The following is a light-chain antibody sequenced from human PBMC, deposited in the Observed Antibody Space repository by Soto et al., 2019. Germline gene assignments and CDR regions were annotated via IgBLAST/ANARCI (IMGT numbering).Light chain of an antibody. CDR2: GAS. Sequence: EIVLTQSPGTLSLSPGEGATLSCRASQTVSRNYLTWYQQKPGQAPRLLIYGASTRATGITDRFSGSVSGKDFTLTISRLEPEDCAVYYCQKYINSQITCGQGTRLEIK. J-gene: IGKJ5*01. CDR1: QTVSRNY. V-gene: IGKV3-20*01. CDR3: QKYINSQIT.